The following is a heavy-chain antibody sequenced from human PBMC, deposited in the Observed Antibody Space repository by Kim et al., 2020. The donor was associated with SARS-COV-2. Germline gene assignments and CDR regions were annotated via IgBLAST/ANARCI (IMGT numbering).Heavy chain of an antibody. CDR2: INHSGST. V-gene: IGHV4-34*01. J-gene: IGHJ4*02. CDR1: GGSFSGYY. D-gene: IGHD3-10*01. CDR3: ARFDGSGSYYNGYDY. Sequence: SETLSLTCAVYGGSFSGYYWSWIRQPPGKGLEWIGEINHSGSTNYNPSLKSRVTISVDTSKNQFSLKLSSVTAAATAVYYCARFDGSGSYYNGYDYWGQG.